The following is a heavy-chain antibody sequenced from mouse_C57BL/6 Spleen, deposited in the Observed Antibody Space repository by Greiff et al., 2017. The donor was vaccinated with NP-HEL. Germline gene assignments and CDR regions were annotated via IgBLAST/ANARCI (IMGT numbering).Heavy chain of an antibody. J-gene: IGHJ3*01. CDR2: INPDSSTI. CDR1: GIDFSRYW. D-gene: IGHD2-2*01. CDR3: ARGEYGYDAWFAY. V-gene: IGHV4-1*01. Sequence: EVKLMESGGGLVQPGGSLKLSCAASGIDFSRYWMSWVRRAPGKGLEWIGEINPDSSTINYAPSLKDKFIISRDNAKNTLYLQMSKVRSEDTALYYCARGEYGYDAWFAYWGQGTLVTVSA.